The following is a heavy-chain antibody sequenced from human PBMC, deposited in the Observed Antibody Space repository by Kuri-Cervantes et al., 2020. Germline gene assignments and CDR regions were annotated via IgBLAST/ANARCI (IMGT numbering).Heavy chain of an antibody. CDR2: ISSSSSYI. Sequence: GESLKISCAASGFTFSSYSMNWVRQAPGKGLEWVSSISSSSSYIYYADSVKGRFTISRDNAKNSLYLQMNSLRAEDTAVYYCARDPEAGFELHYFDYWGRGTLVTVSS. CDR1: GFTFSSYS. D-gene: IGHD6-19*01. CDR3: ARDPEAGFELHYFDY. V-gene: IGHV3-21*01. J-gene: IGHJ4*02.